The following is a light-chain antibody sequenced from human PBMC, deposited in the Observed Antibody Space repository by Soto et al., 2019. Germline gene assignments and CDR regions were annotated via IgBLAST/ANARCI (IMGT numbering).Light chain of an antibody. CDR1: SSDIGGYNY. CDR2: EVT. CDR3: SSNAGNNNFV. Sequence: QSALTQPPSASGSPGQSVTISCTGSSSDIGGYNYVFWYQQYPGKAPKLIIYEVTERPSGVPDRFSGSKSGNTASLTVSGLQAEDEADYYCSSNAGNNNFVFGTGTKLTVL. J-gene: IGLJ1*01. V-gene: IGLV2-8*01.